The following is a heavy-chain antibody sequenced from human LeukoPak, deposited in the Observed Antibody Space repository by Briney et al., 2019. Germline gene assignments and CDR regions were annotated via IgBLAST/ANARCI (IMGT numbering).Heavy chain of an antibody. V-gene: IGHV3-23*01. CDR3: AKGWRGSSGWTGDYFDY. CDR2: ISGRGGST. D-gene: IGHD6-19*01. J-gene: IGHJ4*02. CDR1: GFTFSSYA. Sequence: PGGSLRLSCAASGFTFSSYAMSWVRQAPGKGLEWVSAISGRGGSTYYADSVKGRFTISRDNSKNTLYLQMNSLRAEDTAVYYCAKGWRGSSGWTGDYFDYWGQGTLVTVSS.